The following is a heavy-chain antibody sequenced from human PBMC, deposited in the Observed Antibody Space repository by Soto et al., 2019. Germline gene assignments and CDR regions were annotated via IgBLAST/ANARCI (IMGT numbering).Heavy chain of an antibody. CDR3: ARVSRYSSPHYQPYYFDY. CDR1: GDSISSGYY. D-gene: IGHD6-13*01. CDR2: INHSGST. Sequence: SETLSLTCAVSGDSISSGYYWSWIRQPPGKGLEWIGEINHSGSTNYNPSLKSRVTISVDTSKNQFSLKLSSVTAADTAVYYCARVSRYSSPHYQPYYFDYWGQGTLVTVSS. J-gene: IGHJ4*02. V-gene: IGHV4-34*01.